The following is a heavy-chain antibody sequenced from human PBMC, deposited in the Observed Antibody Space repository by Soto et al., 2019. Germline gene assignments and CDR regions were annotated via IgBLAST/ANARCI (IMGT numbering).Heavy chain of an antibody. V-gene: IGHV4-61*02. CDR1: GSSVSSGSYS. D-gene: IGHD1-1*01. Sequence: SQTLSLTCTVSGSSVSSGSYSWSWIRQPAGKGLEWIGRMYTSGITNYNPSLNRRVTMSVDTSKNQFSLKLTSVTAADTAVYYCARAGGDEVQGSNWFDPWGQGTVVTVSS. J-gene: IGHJ5*02. CDR2: MYTSGIT. CDR3: ARAGGDEVQGSNWFDP.